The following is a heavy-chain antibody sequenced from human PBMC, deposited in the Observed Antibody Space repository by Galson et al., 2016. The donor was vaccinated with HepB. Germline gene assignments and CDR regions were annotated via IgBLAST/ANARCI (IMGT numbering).Heavy chain of an antibody. CDR2: INRDGSRT. J-gene: IGHJ4*02. Sequence: SLRLSCATSGFTFSSYWFHWVRQAPGKGLVWVSRINRDGSRTDYVDSVKGRFTISRDNAKNTLFLQMNSLRVEDTAVYYCARDLRGISDYWGQGTLATVSS. D-gene: IGHD3-16*01. CDR3: ARDLRGISDY. V-gene: IGHV3-74*01. CDR1: GFTFSSYW.